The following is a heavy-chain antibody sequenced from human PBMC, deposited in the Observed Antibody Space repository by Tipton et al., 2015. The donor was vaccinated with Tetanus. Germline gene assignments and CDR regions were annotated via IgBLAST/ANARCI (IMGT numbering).Heavy chain of an antibody. V-gene: IGHV3-9*01. J-gene: IGHJ5*02. CDR3: ARDPYSSSSNWFDP. CDR1: GFTFDDYA. Sequence: SLRLSCAASGFTFDDYAMHWARQAPGKGLEWVSSISWNSGSIGYADSVKGRFTVSRDNSKNTLYLQMNSLRAEDTAVYYCARDPYSSSSNWFDPWGQGTLVTVSS. CDR2: ISWNSGSI. D-gene: IGHD6-6*01.